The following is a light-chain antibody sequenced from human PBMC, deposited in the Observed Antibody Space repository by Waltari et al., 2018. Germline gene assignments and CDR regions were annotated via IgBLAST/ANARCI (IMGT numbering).Light chain of an antibody. CDR1: ALPRLY. CDR2: KDT. J-gene: IGLJ2*01. V-gene: IGLV3-25*03. Sequence: SYDLTQPLSVSVSPGQTARITCSGNALPRLYSYWYQQKPGQAPLLLIYKDTQRASGIPERFSGSTSGTTVTLTISGVQAEDEADYYCQSADTDFANHVLFGGGTQLTVL. CDR3: QSADTDFANHVL.